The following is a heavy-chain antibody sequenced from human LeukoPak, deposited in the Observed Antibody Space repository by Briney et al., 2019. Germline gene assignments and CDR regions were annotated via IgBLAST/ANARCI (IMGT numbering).Heavy chain of an antibody. D-gene: IGHD3-3*01. CDR1: GYTFTSYG. Sequence: ASVKVSCKASGYTFTSYGISWVRQAPGQGLEWMGWISAYNGNTNYAQKLQGRVTMTTDTSTSTAYMELRSLRSDDTAVYYCARESGGITIFGVAPDAFDIWGQGTMVTVSS. CDR3: ARESGGITIFGVAPDAFDI. V-gene: IGHV1-18*01. J-gene: IGHJ3*02. CDR2: ISAYNGNT.